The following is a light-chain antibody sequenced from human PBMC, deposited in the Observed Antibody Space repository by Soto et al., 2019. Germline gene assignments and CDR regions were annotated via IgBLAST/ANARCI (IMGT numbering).Light chain of an antibody. J-gene: IGKJ3*01. CDR1: QSVSSSY. CDR3: QQYVSSPFT. Sequence: ESVLTQSPGTPSMSPGERATLSCRASQSVSSSYSAWYQQKPGQAPRLLIYGASSRATGIPDRFSGSGSGTDFTLTISRLEPEDFAVYYCQQYVSSPFTFGPGTKVDIK. CDR2: GAS. V-gene: IGKV3-20*01.